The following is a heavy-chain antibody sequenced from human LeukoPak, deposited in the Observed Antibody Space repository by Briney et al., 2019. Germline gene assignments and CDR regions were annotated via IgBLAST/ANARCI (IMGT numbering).Heavy chain of an antibody. CDR2: IWFDGSNE. CDR3: VSDASTTGHTDYRSGALNY. V-gene: IGHV3-33*01. Sequence: PGGSLRLSCAASGFTFSTYGMHWVRQAPGKGLDWVALIWFDGSNEAYADSVKGRSTISRDSSNNTLYLQMNCLRAEDTAIYYCVSDASTTGHTDYRSGALNYWGQGTLVTISS. CDR1: GFTFSTYG. J-gene: IGHJ4*02. D-gene: IGHD4-11*01.